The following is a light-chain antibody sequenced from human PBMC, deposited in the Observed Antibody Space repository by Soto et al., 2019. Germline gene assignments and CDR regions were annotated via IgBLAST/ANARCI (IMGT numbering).Light chain of an antibody. CDR3: QQNYSTPVT. CDR2: AAS. V-gene: IGKV1-39*01. J-gene: IGKJ1*01. Sequence: DIQMTQSPSSLSASVGDRVTITCRASQSISSYLNWYQQKPAKAPNLLIYAASSLQSGVPSRFSGSGSETDFTLTISSLQPDDFATYDCQQNYSTPVTVGQGTKVEIK. CDR1: QSISSY.